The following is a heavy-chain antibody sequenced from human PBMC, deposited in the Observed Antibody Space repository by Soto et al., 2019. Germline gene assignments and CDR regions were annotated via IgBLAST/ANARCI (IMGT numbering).Heavy chain of an antibody. V-gene: IGHV3-23*01. CDR3: AKGGSAFYPRFFDN. Sequence: GGSLRLSCVASGFSFINFAMGWVRQAPGKGLEWVSGIVDNGNSPYYADSVRGRFTISRDNSKNTLFLQMNGLRAEDTATYYCAKGGSAFYPRFFDNWGPGTLVTVSS. CDR1: GFSFINFA. CDR2: IVDNGNSP. D-gene: IGHD3-22*01. J-gene: IGHJ4*02.